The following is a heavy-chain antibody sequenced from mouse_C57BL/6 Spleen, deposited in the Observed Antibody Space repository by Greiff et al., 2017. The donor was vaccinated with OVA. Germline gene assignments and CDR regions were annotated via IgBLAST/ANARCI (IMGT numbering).Heavy chain of an antibody. CDR1: GFTFSSYA. J-gene: IGHJ3*01. Sequence: DVKLVESGGGLVKPGGSLKLSCAASGFTFSSYAMSWVRQTPEKRLEWVATISDGGSYTYYPDNVKGRFTISRDNAKNNLYLQMSHLKSEDTAMYYCARDGIYYGNLAWFAYWGQGTLVTVSA. CDR2: ISDGGSYT. V-gene: IGHV5-4*01. D-gene: IGHD2-1*01. CDR3: ARDGIYYGNLAWFAY.